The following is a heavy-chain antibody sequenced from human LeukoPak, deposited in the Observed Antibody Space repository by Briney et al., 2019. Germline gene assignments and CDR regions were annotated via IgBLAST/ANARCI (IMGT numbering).Heavy chain of an antibody. CDR1: GFTVSSNY. J-gene: IGHJ4*02. Sequence: GGSLRLSCAASGFTVSSNYMSWVRQAPGKGLEWVSVIYSGGSTYYADSVKGRFTISRDNPNNTLYLQLNSLRAEDTAVYFCAKGSGYSYGRSYYFDHWGQGTLATVAS. CDR3: AKGSGYSYGRSYYFDH. CDR2: IYSGGST. D-gene: IGHD5-18*01. V-gene: IGHV3-53*01.